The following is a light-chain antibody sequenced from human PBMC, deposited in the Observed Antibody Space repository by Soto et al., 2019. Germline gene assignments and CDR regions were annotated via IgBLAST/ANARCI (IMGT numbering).Light chain of an antibody. J-gene: IGKJ1*01. V-gene: IGKV3-20*01. CDR1: QSISSSY. CDR3: QQHDSSPWT. CDR2: GAS. Sequence: EIVLTQSPGTLSLSPGERATLSCRASQSISSSYLAIAWYQQKPGQPPRLLIYGASSRATGIPDRFSGSGSATDFPLTISRLEPEDFPVYYCQQHDSSPWTFGQGTRVEIK.